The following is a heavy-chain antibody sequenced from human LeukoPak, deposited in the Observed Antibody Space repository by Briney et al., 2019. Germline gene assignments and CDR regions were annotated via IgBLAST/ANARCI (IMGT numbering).Heavy chain of an antibody. CDR1: GFSISYKY. V-gene: IGHV3-53*01. J-gene: IGHJ4*02. CDR2: SYSDGGT. Sequence: GGSLRLSCTSSGFSISYKYMSWVRQAPGKGLEWVSTSYSDGGTYYADSLKGRFTISRDASKNTLYLQMHSLRAEDTAVYYCARAEDWGAVAGAYFFDYWGQGTLVTVSS. CDR3: ARAEDWGAVAGAYFFDY. D-gene: IGHD6-19*01.